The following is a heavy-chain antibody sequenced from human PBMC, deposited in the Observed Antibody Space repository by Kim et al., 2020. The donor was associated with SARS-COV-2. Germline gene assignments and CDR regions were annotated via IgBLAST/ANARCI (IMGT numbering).Heavy chain of an antibody. D-gene: IGHD1-26*01. J-gene: IGHJ4*02. CDR3: ARVGRGVGAKLDY. CDR1: GYTFTGYY. V-gene: IGHV1-2*02. CDR2: INPNSGGT. Sequence: ASVKVSCKASGYTFTGYYLHWERQAPGQGLEWMGWINPNSGGTNYAQKFQGRVTMTRDTSISTAYMELSRLRSDDTAVYYCARVGRGVGAKLDYWGQGTLVTVSS.